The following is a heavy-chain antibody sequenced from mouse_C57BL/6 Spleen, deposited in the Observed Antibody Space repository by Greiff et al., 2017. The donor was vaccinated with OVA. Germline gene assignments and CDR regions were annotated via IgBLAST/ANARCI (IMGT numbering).Heavy chain of an antibody. V-gene: IGHV1-69*01. D-gene: IGHD3-2*02. CDR3: AREQLRLGTMDY. CDR2: IDPSDSYT. J-gene: IGHJ4*01. CDR1: GYTFTSYW. Sequence: VQLQQPGAELVMPGASVKLSCKASGYTFTSYWMHWVKQRPGQGLEWIGEIDPSDSYTNYNQKFKGKSTLTVDKSSSTAYMQLSSLTSEDSAVYFCAREQLRLGTMDYWGQGTSVTVSS.